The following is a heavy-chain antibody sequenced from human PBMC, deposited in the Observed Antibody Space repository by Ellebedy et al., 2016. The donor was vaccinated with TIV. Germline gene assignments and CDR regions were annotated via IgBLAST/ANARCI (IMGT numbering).Heavy chain of an antibody. CDR2: IIPIFGTA. CDR1: GGTFSSYA. Sequence: SVKVSXXASGGTFSSYAISWVRQAPGQGLEWMGGIIPIFGTANYAQKFQGRVTITADESTSTAYMELSSLRSEDTAVYYCASSHYGGPKGSSWDLNWFNPWGQGTLVTVSS. V-gene: IGHV1-69*13. CDR3: ASSHYGGPKGSSWDLNWFNP. D-gene: IGHD4-23*01. J-gene: IGHJ5*02.